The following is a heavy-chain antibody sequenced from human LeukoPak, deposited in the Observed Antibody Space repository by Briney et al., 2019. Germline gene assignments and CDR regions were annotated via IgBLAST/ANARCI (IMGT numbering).Heavy chain of an antibody. J-gene: IGHJ4*02. D-gene: IGHD3-10*01. V-gene: IGHV4-39*07. CDR2: IYYSGST. Sequence: SETLSLTCTVSGGSISSSNYYWGWIRQPPGKGLEWIGSIYYSGSTYFNPSLKSRVTISVDTSKNQFSLKLSSVTAADTAVYYCARDNYGSGSHWGQGTLVTVSS. CDR1: GGSISSSNYY. CDR3: ARDNYGSGSH.